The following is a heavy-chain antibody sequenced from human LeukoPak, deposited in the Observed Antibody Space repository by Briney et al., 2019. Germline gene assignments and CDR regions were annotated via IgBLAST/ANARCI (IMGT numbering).Heavy chain of an antibody. CDR2: INPNSGGT. D-gene: IGHD7-27*01. CDR1: GYTFTGYY. Sequence: RASVKVSCKASGYTFTGYYMHWVRQAPGQGLEWMGRINPNSGGTNYAQKFQGRVTVTRDTSISTAYMELSRLRSDDTAVYYCARELTGDDYFDYWGQGTLVTVSS. CDR3: ARELTGDDYFDY. J-gene: IGHJ4*02. V-gene: IGHV1-2*06.